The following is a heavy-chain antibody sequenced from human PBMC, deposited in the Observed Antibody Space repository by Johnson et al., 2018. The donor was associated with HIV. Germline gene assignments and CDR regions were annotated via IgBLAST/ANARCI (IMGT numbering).Heavy chain of an antibody. CDR2: IRSEAYGGAV. D-gene: IGHD1-14*01. V-gene: IGHV3-49*04. J-gene: IGHJ3*02. CDR1: GFTFGDYA. CDR3: TRDPRTAGSRDVFDI. Sequence: VQLVESGGGLVQPGRSLRLSCIGSGFTFGDYAMSWVRQAPGKGLEWVGFIRSEAYGGAVEYAASVQGRFTISRDDSKSIAYRQMNSLKIEDTALYYCTRDPRTAGSRDVFDIWGQGTMVTVSS.